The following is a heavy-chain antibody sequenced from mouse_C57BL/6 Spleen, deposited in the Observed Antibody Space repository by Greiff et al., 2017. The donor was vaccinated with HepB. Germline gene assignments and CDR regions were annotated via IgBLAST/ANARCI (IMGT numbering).Heavy chain of an antibody. Sequence: EVQGVESGGGLVQPGGSLKLSCAASGFTFSDYGMAWVRQAPRQGPEWVAFISNLAYSIYYADTVTGRFTISRENAKNPLYLEMSRLRSEDTAMYYCARLGGNWYFDVWGTGTTVTVSS. CDR1: GFTFSDYG. V-gene: IGHV5-15*01. CDR3: ARLGGNWYFDV. CDR2: ISNLAYSI. J-gene: IGHJ1*03.